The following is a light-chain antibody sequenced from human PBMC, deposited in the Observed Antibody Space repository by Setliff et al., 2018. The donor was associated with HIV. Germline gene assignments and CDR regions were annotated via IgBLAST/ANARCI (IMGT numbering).Light chain of an antibody. Sequence: QSVLTQPASVSGSPGQSITISCTGTSSDVGDYNYVSWYRQHPGKAPKLMIYDVSNRPSGVSIRFSASKSGSTASLTISGLQPEDEADYYCSSYTGSGTYVFGTGTKVTVL. CDR3: SSYTGSGTYV. CDR2: DVS. CDR1: SSDVGDYNY. J-gene: IGLJ1*01. V-gene: IGLV2-14*03.